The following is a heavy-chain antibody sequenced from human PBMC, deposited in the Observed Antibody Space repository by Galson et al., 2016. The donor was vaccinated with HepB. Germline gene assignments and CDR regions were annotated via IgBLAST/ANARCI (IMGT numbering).Heavy chain of an antibody. D-gene: IGHD3-10*01. CDR3: SREMTGSYFD. V-gene: IGHV3-7*01. CDR1: GFTFNAHW. CDR2: IRGDGIVS. J-gene: IGHJ4*02. Sequence: SLRLSCAASGFTFNAHWMHWVRQAPGKGLEWVANIRGDGIVSYYAESVRGRFTITRDNAKNSLYLQVNGLRVDETAVYYCSREMTGSYFDRGQGTLVTVSS.